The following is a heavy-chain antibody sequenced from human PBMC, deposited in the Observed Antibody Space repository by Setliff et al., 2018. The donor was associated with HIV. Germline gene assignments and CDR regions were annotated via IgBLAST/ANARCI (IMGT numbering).Heavy chain of an antibody. V-gene: IGHV4-39*07. D-gene: IGHD2-15*01. J-gene: IGHJ4*02. Sequence: PSETLSLTCTVSLGSITSCAYHWVWIRQPPGKGLEWIGEINHSGSTNYNPSLRSRVTISVDTSKNQFSLKLSSVTAADTAVFYCARGFPFCSGGNCRANYFDYWGQGTLVTVSS. CDR2: INHSGST. CDR1: LGSITSCAYH. CDR3: ARGFPFCSGGNCRANYFDY.